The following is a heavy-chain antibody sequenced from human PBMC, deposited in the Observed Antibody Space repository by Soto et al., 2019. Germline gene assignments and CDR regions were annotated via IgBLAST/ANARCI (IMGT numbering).Heavy chain of an antibody. CDR3: ARDGYYYGSFDY. Sequence: SETLSLTCTVSGDSIRSTSYYWGWIRQPPGKGLEWIGNVYYSGSTYYNPPLKSRVTISVDTSKRQFSLKLNSVTAADTAVYYCARDGYYYGSFDYWQGTLVTVSS. CDR2: VYYSGST. D-gene: IGHD5-18*01. V-gene: IGHV4-39*07. J-gene: IGHJ4*02. CDR1: GDSIRSTSYY.